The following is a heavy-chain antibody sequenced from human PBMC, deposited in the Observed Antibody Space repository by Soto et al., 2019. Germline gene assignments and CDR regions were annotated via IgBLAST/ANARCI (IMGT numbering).Heavy chain of an antibody. CDR2: FYRGGST. CDR1: GFSVSDSS. J-gene: IGHJ6*02. V-gene: IGHV3-53*02. CDR3: ARDLGLNDLLNTYYYGMDV. D-gene: IGHD1-1*01. Sequence: EVQLVETGGGLIQPGGSLRLSCEVSGFSVSDSSMSWVRQAPGKGLEWVSVFYRGGSTDYADSVKGRGTVSRDTFKTTLFLQMDSLTVEDTAVYFCARDLGLNDLLNTYYYGMDVWGQGTTVTVS.